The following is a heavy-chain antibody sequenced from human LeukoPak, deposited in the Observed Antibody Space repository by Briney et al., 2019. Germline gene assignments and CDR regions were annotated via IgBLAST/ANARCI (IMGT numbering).Heavy chain of an antibody. CDR1: GGSIASYY. CDR2: IYCSGST. J-gene: IGHJ4*02. Sequence: SETLSLTCTVSGGSIASYYWSWFRQPPGKRLEWIGHIYCSGSTNYNPSLKSRVSISVDTSKNQFSLRLNSVTAADTAVYYCARDHGGYYFDYWGQGTLVTVSS. V-gene: IGHV4-59*01. D-gene: IGHD3-16*01. CDR3: ARDHGGYYFDY.